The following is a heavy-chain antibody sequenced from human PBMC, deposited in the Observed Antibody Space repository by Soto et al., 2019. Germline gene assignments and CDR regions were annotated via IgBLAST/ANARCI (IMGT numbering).Heavy chain of an antibody. CDR1: GGSISSYY. V-gene: IGHV4-59*08. CDR2: IYYSGST. CDR3: ARRIAAAASDAFDI. J-gene: IGHJ3*02. Sequence: SETLSLTCTVSGGSISSYYLSWIRQPPGKGLEWIGYIYYSGSTNYNPSLKSRVTISVDTSKNQFSLKLSSVTAADTAVYYCARRIAAAASDAFDIWGQGTMVTVS. D-gene: IGHD6-13*01.